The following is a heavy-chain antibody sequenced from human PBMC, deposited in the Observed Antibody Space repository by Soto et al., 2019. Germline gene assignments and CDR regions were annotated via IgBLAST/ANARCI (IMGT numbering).Heavy chain of an antibody. J-gene: IGHJ5*02. V-gene: IGHV4-39*01. CDR3: ARHLGIVVVPAANWFDP. CDR1: GGSISSSSYY. CDR2: IYYSGST. Sequence: QLQLQESGPGLVKPSETLSLTCTVSGGSISSSSYYWGWIRQPPGKGLEWIGSIYYSGSTYYNPSLKSRVTISVDTSENQFSLKLSSVTAADTAVYYCARHLGIVVVPAANWFDPWGQGTLVTVSS. D-gene: IGHD2-2*03.